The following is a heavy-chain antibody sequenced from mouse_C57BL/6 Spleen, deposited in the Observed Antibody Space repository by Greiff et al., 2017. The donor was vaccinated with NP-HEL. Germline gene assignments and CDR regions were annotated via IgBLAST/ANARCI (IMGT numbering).Heavy chain of an antibody. Sequence: QVQLQQPGAELVRPGTSVKLSCKASGYTFTSYWMHWVKQRPGQGLEWIGVIDPSDSYTNYNQKFKGKATLTVDTSSSTAYMQLSSLTSEDSAVYYCARGGYYGSSYLMDYWGQGTSVTVSS. V-gene: IGHV1-59*01. J-gene: IGHJ4*01. CDR2: IDPSDSYT. CDR1: GYTFTSYW. CDR3: ARGGYYGSSYLMDY. D-gene: IGHD1-1*01.